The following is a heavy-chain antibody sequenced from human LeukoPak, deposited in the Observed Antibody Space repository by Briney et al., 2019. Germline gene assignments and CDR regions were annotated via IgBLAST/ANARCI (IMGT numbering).Heavy chain of an antibody. CDR3: ARCSSGYYCPY. CDR2: IYHSEST. D-gene: IGHD3-22*01. CDR1: GDSISSGGYS. V-gene: IGHV4-30-2*01. Sequence: SQTLSLTCAVSGDSISSGGYSWSWIRQPPGKGLEWIGDIYHSESTYYNPSLKSRVTISVDRSKNQFSLKLSSVTAADTAIYFCARCSSGYYCPYWGQGTLVTVSS. J-gene: IGHJ4*02.